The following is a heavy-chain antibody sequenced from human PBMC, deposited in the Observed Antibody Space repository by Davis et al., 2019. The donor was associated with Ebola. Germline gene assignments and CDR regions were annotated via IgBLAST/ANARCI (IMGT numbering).Heavy chain of an antibody. CDR2: TSSSSGYI. J-gene: IGHJ4*02. CDR3: ARFRYSAYEIDY. D-gene: IGHD5-12*01. CDR1: GFTSSTTS. Sequence: PAGSLSLSCAASGFTSSTTSMHCVRQAPGQWLEWVASTSSSSGYIYYADSVKGRFTISRDNAKNSLYLQMNSLRAEDTAVYYCARFRYSAYEIDYWGQGTLVTVSS. V-gene: IGHV3-21*01.